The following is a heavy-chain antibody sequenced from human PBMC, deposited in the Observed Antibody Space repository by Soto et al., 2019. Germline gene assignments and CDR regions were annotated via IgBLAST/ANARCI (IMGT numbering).Heavy chain of an antibody. D-gene: IGHD3-10*01. CDR2: XXPXGXT. V-gene: IGHV4-34*01. CDR1: GGSISGNY. J-gene: IGHJ4*02. Sequence: SETLSLTCTVSGGSISGNYWTWFRQPPGKGLXWXGXXXPXGXTXYXXXXKSRVTISVDMSKEQYSLKVTSVTAADTAVYYCATSMWFGTQPEIWGQGTLVTVSS. CDR3: ATSMWFGTQPEI.